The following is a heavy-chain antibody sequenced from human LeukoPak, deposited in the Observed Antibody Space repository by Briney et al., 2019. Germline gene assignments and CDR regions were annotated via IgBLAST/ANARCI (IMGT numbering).Heavy chain of an antibody. Sequence: SETLSLTCAVYGGSFSGYYWSWIPQPPGEGLEWIVEINHSGSTNYNPSLKSRVTISVDTSKNQFSLKLSSVTAADTAVYYCARGLQVVVVAATQFDPWGQGTLVTVSS. V-gene: IGHV4-34*01. D-gene: IGHD2-15*01. J-gene: IGHJ5*02. CDR1: GGSFSGYY. CDR3: ARGLQVVVVAATQFDP. CDR2: INHSGST.